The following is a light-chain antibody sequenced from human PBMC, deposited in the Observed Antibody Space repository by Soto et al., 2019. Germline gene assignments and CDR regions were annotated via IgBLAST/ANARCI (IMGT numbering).Light chain of an antibody. CDR1: QSVSSN. J-gene: IGKJ5*01. V-gene: IGKV3-15*01. CDR2: GAS. Sequence: EIVMTHSPATLSVSPCERAALSSRASQSVSSNLAWYQQKPGQAPRLLIYGASTRATGIPARFSGSESGTEFTLTISSLQSEDFAVYYCQQYNNWPLTFGQGTRLEIK. CDR3: QQYNNWPLT.